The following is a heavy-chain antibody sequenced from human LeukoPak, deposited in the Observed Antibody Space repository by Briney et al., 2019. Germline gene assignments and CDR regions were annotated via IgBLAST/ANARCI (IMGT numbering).Heavy chain of an antibody. D-gene: IGHD6-13*01. CDR1: GFTFSSDG. J-gene: IGHJ4*02. CDR3: ASGSSSWYWRFDY. V-gene: IGHV3-33*01. CDR2: IWYDGSNK. Sequence: GGSLRLSCAASGFTFSSDGMHWVRQAPGKGLKWVAIIWYDGSNKYYADSVKGRFTISRDNSKNTLYLQMNSLRAEDTAVYYCASGSSSWYWRFDYWGQGTLVTVSS.